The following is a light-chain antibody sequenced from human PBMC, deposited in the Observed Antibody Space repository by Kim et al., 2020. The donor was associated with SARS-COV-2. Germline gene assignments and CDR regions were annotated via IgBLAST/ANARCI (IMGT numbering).Light chain of an antibody. J-gene: IGLJ1*01. CDR3: FSTDSSGNQNV. V-gene: IGLV3-10*01. CDR2: EDL. CDR1: ALAKRY. Sequence: SYELTQPPSVSVSPGQTARITCSGDALAKRYAYWYQQKSGQAPVLVIYEDLRRPSGIPERFSGSSSGTLAILTITGAQVEDEADYYCFSTDSSGNQNVFG.